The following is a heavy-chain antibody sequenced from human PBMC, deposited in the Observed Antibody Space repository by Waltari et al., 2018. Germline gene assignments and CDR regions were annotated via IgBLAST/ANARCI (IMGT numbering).Heavy chain of an antibody. CDR2: IYHDGTT. V-gene: IGHV4-38-2*01. Sequence: QVQLQESGPRLVKPSETLSLTCDVPGYAINSGFYWGWFRQAPEKGLEWIATIYHDGTTFYNPSLTSRVTTSMDTSKNQISLKLKSVTAADTAVYYCTRQTLGYCTSAACRRLEAWDQGTLVTVSS. CDR1: GYAINSGFY. D-gene: IGHD2-8*02. J-gene: IGHJ5*02. CDR3: TRQTLGYCTSAACRRLEA.